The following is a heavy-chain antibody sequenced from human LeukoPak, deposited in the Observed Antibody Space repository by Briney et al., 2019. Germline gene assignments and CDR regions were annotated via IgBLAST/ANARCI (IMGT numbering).Heavy chain of an antibody. J-gene: IGHJ4*02. D-gene: IGHD4-17*01. V-gene: IGHV3-48*01. CDR2: ITSSSSTI. CDR1: GFTFSSYS. CDR3: ARGRTTTVTSYPYYFDH. Sequence: GGSLRLSCAASGFTFSSYSMNWVRQAPGKGLEWISYITSSSSTIYYADSVKGRFTISRDNVKNSLYLQMNSLRAEDTAVYYCARGRTTTVTSYPYYFDHWGQGILVTVSS.